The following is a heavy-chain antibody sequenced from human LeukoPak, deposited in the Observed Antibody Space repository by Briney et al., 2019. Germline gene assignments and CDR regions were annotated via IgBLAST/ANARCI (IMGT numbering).Heavy chain of an antibody. J-gene: IGHJ6*03. CDR3: AKNSGHLGYYYMDV. CDR1: GFTFSSYA. CDR2: ISGGGGNT. Sequence: PGGSLRLSCAASGFTFSSYAMSWVRQAPGKGLEWVSGISGGGGNTYYADSVKGRFTISRDNSKNTLYLQVNSLRAEDTAVYYCAKNSGHLGYYYMDVWGKGTTVTVSS. V-gene: IGHV3-23*01.